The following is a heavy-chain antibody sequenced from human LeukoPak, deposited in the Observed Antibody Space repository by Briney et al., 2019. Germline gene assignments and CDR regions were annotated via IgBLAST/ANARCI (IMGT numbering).Heavy chain of an antibody. V-gene: IGHV4-4*07. CDR1: GCSISSYY. J-gene: IGHJ3*02. CDR2: IYNSGST. CDR3: ARASHDYVWGSYPNDACDI. Sequence: SETLSLTCTVSGCSISSYYWSWIRQPAGKGLEWIGRIYNSGSTNYYPSLMNRVTMSVDTSKNQFSLKLSSVPAADTAVYYCARASHDYVWGSYPNDACDIWGQGTMVTVSS. D-gene: IGHD3-16*02.